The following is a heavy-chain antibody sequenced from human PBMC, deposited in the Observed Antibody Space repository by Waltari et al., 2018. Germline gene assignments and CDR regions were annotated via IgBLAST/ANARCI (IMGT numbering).Heavy chain of an antibody. V-gene: IGHV1-2*02. CDR2: INPNSGET. CDR3: ARDQGVVVPAARNWFDP. D-gene: IGHD2-2*01. J-gene: IGHJ5*02. Sequence: QVQLVQSGAEVKKPGASVKVSCKASGYTFTGYYMHWVRQAPGQGLEWMGWINPNSGETNYAQKFQGRVTMTRETSSSTAYMGLSRLRSDDTAVYYCARDQGVVVPAARNWFDPWGQGTLVTVSS. CDR1: GYTFTGYY.